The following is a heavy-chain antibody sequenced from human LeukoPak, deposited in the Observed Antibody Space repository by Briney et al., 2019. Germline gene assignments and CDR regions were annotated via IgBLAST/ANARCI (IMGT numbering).Heavy chain of an antibody. CDR3: ARADYYYDSSGYYSLYFDY. CDR2: IYYSGST. Sequence: SETLSLTCTVSGGSISSYYWSWIRQPPGKGLEWIGYIYYSGSTNYNPSLKSRVTISVDTPKNQFSLKLSSVTAADTAVYYCARADYYYDSSGYYSLYFDYWGQGTLVTVSS. V-gene: IGHV4-59*08. CDR1: GGSISSYY. J-gene: IGHJ4*02. D-gene: IGHD3-22*01.